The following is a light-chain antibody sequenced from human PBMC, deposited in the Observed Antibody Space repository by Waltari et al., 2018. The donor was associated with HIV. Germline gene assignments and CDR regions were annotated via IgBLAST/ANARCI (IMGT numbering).Light chain of an antibody. V-gene: IGKV1-39*01. J-gene: IGKJ1*01. CDR1: QNITSL. CDR2: GAS. Sequence: DIQMTQSPSSLTASVGDRVTITCRASQNITSLLNWYQQRPGKAPKLLIYGASNLQSGVPSRFSGSGSGTDFTLTISSLHPEDFATYYCQQSYRTPPVTFGQGTRVEI. CDR3: QQSYRTPPVT.